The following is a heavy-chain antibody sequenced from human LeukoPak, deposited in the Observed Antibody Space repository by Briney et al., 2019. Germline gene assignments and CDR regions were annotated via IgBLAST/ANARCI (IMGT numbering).Heavy chain of an antibody. J-gene: IGHJ4*02. D-gene: IGHD3-3*01. CDR3: ARGQFVTIFGVADY. Sequence: PGGSLRLSCAASGFTLSSYAMHWVRQAPGKGLEWVAVISYDGSNKYYADSVKGRFTISRDNSKNTLYLQMNSLRAEDTAVYYCARGQFVTIFGVADYWGQGTLVTVSS. CDR2: ISYDGSNK. V-gene: IGHV3-30*01. CDR1: GFTLSSYA.